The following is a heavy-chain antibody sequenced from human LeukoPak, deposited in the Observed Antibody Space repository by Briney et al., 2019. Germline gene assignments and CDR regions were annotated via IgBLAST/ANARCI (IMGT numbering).Heavy chain of an antibody. D-gene: IGHD2-2*01. CDR2: LYDRGST. V-gene: IGHV4-39*07. J-gene: IGHJ4*02. CDR3: ARGLGYCSSTSCSLYYFDY. Sequence: PSETLSLTCTVSGGSISSSSHYWDWIRQPPGKGLEWIGNLYDRGSTNYNPSLKSRVTISVDTSKNQFSLKLSSVTAADTAVYYCARGLGYCSSTSCSLYYFDYWGQGTLVTVSS. CDR1: GGSISSSSHY.